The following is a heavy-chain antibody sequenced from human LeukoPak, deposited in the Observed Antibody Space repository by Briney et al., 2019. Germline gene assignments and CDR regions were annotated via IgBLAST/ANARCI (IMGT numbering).Heavy chain of an antibody. J-gene: IGHJ4*01. CDR3: ARDQSAGYSSSGSSSWGRLGD. CDR2: ISYDGSDK. D-gene: IGHD6-13*01. Sequence: GGSLRLSCAASGFTFSSYAFHWVRQAPGKGLEWVAVISYDGSDKYYADSVKGRFTISRDNSKNTLYLQMNSLRVEDTAVYHCARDQSAGYSSSGSSSWGRLGDWGHGTLVTVSS. CDR1: GFTFSSYA. V-gene: IGHV3-30-3*01.